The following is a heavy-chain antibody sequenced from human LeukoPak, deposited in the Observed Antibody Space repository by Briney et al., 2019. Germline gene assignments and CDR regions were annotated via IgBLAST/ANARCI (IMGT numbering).Heavy chain of an antibody. J-gene: IGHJ3*02. CDR2: IWYDGSNK. CDR1: GFTFSSSG. D-gene: IGHD6-6*01. V-gene: IGHV3-33*06. Sequence: GGSLRLSCAASGFTFSSSGMHWVRQAPGKGLEWMAVIWYDGSNKYYAYSVKGRFTISRDNSKHTLYLQMNSLRGEDTAVYYWAKGGYSSASGPVGGAFDIWGQGTMVTVSS. CDR3: AKGGYSSASGPVGGAFDI.